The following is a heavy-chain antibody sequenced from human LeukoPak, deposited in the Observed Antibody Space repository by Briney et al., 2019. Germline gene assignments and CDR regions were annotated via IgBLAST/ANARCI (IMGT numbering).Heavy chain of an antibody. D-gene: IGHD3-3*01. V-gene: IGHV4-39*01. J-gene: IGHJ5*02. Sequence: SETLSLTCTVSGGSISSSSYYWGWIRQPPGKGLEWIGSIYYSGSTYYNPSLKSRVTISVDTSKNQFSLMLSSVTAADTAVYYCARQNPDDFWSGYYLYWFDPWGQGTLVTVSS. CDR1: GGSISSSSYY. CDR2: IYYSGST. CDR3: ARQNPDDFWSGYYLYWFDP.